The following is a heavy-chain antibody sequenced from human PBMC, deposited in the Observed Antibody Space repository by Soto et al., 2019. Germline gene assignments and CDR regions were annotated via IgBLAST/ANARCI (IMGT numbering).Heavy chain of an antibody. D-gene: IGHD3-10*01. CDR3: AKARTPRPGRYYPPLYYFDY. CDR2: ISGSGGST. V-gene: IGHV3-23*01. J-gene: IGHJ4*02. Sequence: PVGSLRLSWAASGCTFSSYAMSWVRQAPGKGREWVSAISGSGGSTYYGDCVRGRFTISRDNSKNTLYLQMNRRRADDTAVYYCAKARTPRPGRYYPPLYYFDYWGQGTLVTVSS. CDR1: GCTFSSYA.